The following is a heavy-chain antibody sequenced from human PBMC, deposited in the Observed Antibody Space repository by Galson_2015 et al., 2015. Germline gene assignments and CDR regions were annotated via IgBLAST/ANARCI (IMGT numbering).Heavy chain of an antibody. CDR3: AADSGGGVRTTHYYYYGMDV. J-gene: IGHJ6*02. D-gene: IGHD3-16*01. Sequence: SVKVSCKASGFTFTSSAVQWVRQARGQRLEWIGWIVVGSGNTNYAQKFQERVTITRDMSTSTAYMELSSLRSEDTAVYYCAADSGGGVRTTHYYYYGMDVWGQGTTVTVSS. CDR1: GFTFTSSA. V-gene: IGHV1-58*01. CDR2: IVVGSGNT.